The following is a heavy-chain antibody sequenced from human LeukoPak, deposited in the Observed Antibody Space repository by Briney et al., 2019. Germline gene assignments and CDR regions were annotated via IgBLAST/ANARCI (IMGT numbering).Heavy chain of an antibody. D-gene: IGHD3-9*01. V-gene: IGHV4-34*01. CDR3: ARSPTYYDILTGYSLRYYFDY. CDR2: INDSGSS. J-gene: IGHJ4*02. Sequence: PSETLSLTCAVYGGSFGGYYWSWIRQPPGKGLEWIGEINDSGSSNYIPSLKSRVTISVDTSKNQFSLKLSSVTAADTAVYYCARSPTYYDILTGYSLRYYFDYWGQGTLVTVSS. CDR1: GGSFGGYY.